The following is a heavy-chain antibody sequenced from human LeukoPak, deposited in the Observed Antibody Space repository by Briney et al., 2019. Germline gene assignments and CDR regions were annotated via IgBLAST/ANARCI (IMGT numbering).Heavy chain of an antibody. D-gene: IGHD3-9*01. Sequence: GGSLRLSCAASGFTFSSYGMHWVRQAPGKGLEWVAVIWYDGSNKYYADSVKGRFTISRDNSKNTLYLQMNSLRAEDTAVYYCARGGDYYDILTGYYSHFDYWGQGTLVTVSS. CDR3: ARGGDYYDILTGYYSHFDY. CDR1: GFTFSSYG. V-gene: IGHV3-33*01. J-gene: IGHJ4*02. CDR2: IWYDGSNK.